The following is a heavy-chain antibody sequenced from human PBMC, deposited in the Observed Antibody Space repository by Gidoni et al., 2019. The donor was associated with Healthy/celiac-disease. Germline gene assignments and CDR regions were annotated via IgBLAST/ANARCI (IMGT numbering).Heavy chain of an antibody. CDR3: ARVGLEDYYYYGMDV. V-gene: IGHV3-74*01. CDR1: GFPFSSYW. CDR2: INSDGSST. Sequence: ELQLLESGGGLVKPGGSLSPSGAASGFPFSSYWMHWVRQAPGKGLVWVSRINSDGSSTSYADSVKGRFTISRDNAKNTLYLQMNSLRAEDTAVYYCARVGLEDYYYYGMDVWGQGTTVTVSS. J-gene: IGHJ6*02.